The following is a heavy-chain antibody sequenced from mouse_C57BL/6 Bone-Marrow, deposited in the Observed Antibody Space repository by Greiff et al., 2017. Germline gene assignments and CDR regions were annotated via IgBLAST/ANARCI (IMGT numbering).Heavy chain of an antibody. CDR2: IYPGGGYT. D-gene: IGHD4-1*01. V-gene: IGHV1-63*01. CDR1: GYTFNNYW. CDR3: ARGWDVGYFDY. Sequence: QVQLKESGAELVRPGASVKMSCKASGYTFNNYWIGWAKQRPGHGLEWIGDIYPGGGYTDYNEKLKGKATLTADKSSSNSYMQVSSLTSEDSAIDYCARGWDVGYFDYWGQGTTLTVSS. J-gene: IGHJ2*01.